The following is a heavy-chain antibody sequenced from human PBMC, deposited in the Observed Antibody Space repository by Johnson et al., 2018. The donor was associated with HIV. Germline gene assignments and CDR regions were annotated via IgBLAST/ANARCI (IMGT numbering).Heavy chain of an antibody. V-gene: IGHV3-30*04. D-gene: IGHD6-6*01. CDR3: ARVQSIAAPDDAFDI. Sequence: QVQLVESGGGVVQPGRSLRLSCAASGFTFSTYAMHWVRQAPGKGLEWVAVISYDGSNKYYEDSVKGRFTISRDNSKNTLYLQMNSLRAEDTAVYYCARVQSIAAPDDAFDIWGQGTMVNVSS. J-gene: IGHJ3*02. CDR1: GFTFSTYA. CDR2: ISYDGSNK.